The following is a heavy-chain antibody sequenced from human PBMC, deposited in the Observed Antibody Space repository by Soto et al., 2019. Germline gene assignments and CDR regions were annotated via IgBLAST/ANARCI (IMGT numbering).Heavy chain of an antibody. CDR2: INPSGGST. CDR3: ARQSPGDSYALYYFDY. D-gene: IGHD5-18*01. CDR1: GYTFTSDY. J-gene: IGHJ4*02. V-gene: IGHV1-46*01. Sequence: GASLKVSCKTSGYTFTSDYMHWVRLDPGQGLEWMGIINPSGGSTSYAQKFQGRVTMTRDTSTSTVYMELSSLRSEDAAVYYCARQSPGDSYALYYFDYWGQGTLVTVSS.